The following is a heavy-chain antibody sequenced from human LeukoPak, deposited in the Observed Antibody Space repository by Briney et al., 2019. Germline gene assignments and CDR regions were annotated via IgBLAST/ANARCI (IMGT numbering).Heavy chain of an antibody. Sequence: PGGSLRLSCAVSGFIFKNYGMGWVRQGPGKWLEWVSTIRGDGGNTHYADSVKGRFTISRDNSKNTLYLQMHRLRAEDTALYYCVRDAGGRGTPINHWGVGTLVTVSS. J-gene: IGHJ5*02. V-gene: IGHV3-23*01. D-gene: IGHD1-26*01. CDR1: GFIFKNYG. CDR2: IRGDGGNT. CDR3: VRDAGGRGTPINH.